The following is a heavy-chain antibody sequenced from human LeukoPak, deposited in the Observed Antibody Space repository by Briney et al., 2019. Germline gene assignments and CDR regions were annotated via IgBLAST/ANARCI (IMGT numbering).Heavy chain of an antibody. Sequence: ASVKVSCTASGYTFTGYYMHWVRQAPGQGLEWMGWINPNSGGTNYAQKFQGRVTMTRDTSFSTAYMELCRLRSDDTAVYYCARAYYDFWSGYQGLGSGVELWGQGTLVTVSS. D-gene: IGHD3-3*01. J-gene: IGHJ4*02. V-gene: IGHV1-2*02. CDR1: GYTFTGYY. CDR2: INPNSGGT. CDR3: ARAYYDFWSGYQGLGSGVEL.